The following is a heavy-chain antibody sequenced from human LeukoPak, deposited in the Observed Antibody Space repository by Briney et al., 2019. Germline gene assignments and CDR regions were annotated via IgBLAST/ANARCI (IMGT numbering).Heavy chain of an antibody. D-gene: IGHD4-23*01. CDR3: ARSATYGGNSAVDY. CDR1: GYTFTSYG. Sequence: ASVKVSCKASGYTFTSYGISWVRQAPGQGLEWMGGIIPIFSTSNYAQKFQGRVTITADESTSTAYMELSSLRSEDTAVYYCARSATYGGNSAVDYWGQGTLVTVSS. CDR2: IIPIFSTS. V-gene: IGHV1-69*13. J-gene: IGHJ4*02.